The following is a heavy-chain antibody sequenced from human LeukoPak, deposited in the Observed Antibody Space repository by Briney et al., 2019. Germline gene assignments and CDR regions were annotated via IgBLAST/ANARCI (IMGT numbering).Heavy chain of an antibody. J-gene: IGHJ2*01. CDR2: ISYSGST. Sequence: SETLSLTCTVSGVSISTYSWSWIRQPPGKGLEWIGYISYSGSTSYNPSLRSRVTISVDTSKNQFSLKLSSVAAADTAVYYCATDGNFDLWGRGTLVTVSS. CDR1: GVSISTYS. D-gene: IGHD1-26*01. V-gene: IGHV4-59*01. CDR3: ATDGNFDL.